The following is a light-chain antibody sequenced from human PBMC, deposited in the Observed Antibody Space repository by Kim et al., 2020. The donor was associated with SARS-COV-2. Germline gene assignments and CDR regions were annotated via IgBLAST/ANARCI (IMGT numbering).Light chain of an antibody. V-gene: IGLV3-1*01. CDR1: KLGDNF. Sequence: SYELTQPPSVSVSPGQTASITCFGDKLGDNFAFWYQQKPGQSPVLVIYQDNKRPSGIPERFSGSNSGNSATLTISGTQAMDEADYYCQAWDSSVVFGGGTQLTVL. CDR2: QDN. CDR3: QAWDSSVV. J-gene: IGLJ2*01.